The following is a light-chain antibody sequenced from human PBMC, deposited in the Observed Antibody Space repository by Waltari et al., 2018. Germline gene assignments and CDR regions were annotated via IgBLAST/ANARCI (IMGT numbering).Light chain of an antibody. CDR3: QQYNTVSVT. Sequence: DIQMTTSSSTPSASVGDRVTITCWASQSISTWLAWYQQKPGKAPKLLIFKASRLESGVPSRFSGSGSGTKFTLTINSLQPADFATYYYQQYNTVSVTFGQGTRLEIK. CDR1: QSISTW. V-gene: IGKV1-5*03. J-gene: IGKJ5*01. CDR2: KAS.